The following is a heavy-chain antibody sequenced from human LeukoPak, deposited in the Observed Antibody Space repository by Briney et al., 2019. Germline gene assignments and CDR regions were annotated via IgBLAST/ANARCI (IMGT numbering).Heavy chain of an antibody. Sequence: ASVKVSCKASGYTFTCYFLHWVRQAPGQGLQWMGWINPNTGGTNYAQKFQGRVTMTRDTSISTAYMELSRLRSDDTAVYYCASGDYGDPPLNYWGQGTLVTVSS. J-gene: IGHJ4*02. D-gene: IGHD4/OR15-4a*01. V-gene: IGHV1-2*02. CDR1: GYTFTCYF. CDR3: ASGDYGDPPLNY. CDR2: INPNTGGT.